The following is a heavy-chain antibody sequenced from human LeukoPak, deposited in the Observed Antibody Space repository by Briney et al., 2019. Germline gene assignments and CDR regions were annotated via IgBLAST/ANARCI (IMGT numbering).Heavy chain of an antibody. V-gene: IGHV4-34*01. CDR3: ARDLIPGYYYDSSGSYWFDP. J-gene: IGHJ5*02. CDR2: INHSGST. D-gene: IGHD3-22*01. CDR1: GGSFSGYY. Sequence: SETLSLTCAVYGGSFSGYYWSWIRQPPGKGLEWIGEINHSGSTNYNPSLKSRVTISVDTSRNQFSLKLSSVTPEDTAVYYFARDLIPGYYYDSSGSYWFDPWGQGTLVTVSS.